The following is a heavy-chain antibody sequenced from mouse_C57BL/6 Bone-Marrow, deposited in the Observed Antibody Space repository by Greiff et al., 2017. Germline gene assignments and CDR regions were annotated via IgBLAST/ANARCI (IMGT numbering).Heavy chain of an antibody. V-gene: IGHV1-50*01. Sequence: QVQLQQPGAELVPPGASVKLSCKPSGSTFTSYWMQWVKHRPGPGLEWIGEIDPSDSYTNYNQKFKGKATLTVDTSSSTAYMQLSSLTSEDSAVYYCASLTTVGAYWGQGTLVTVSA. CDR2: IDPSDSYT. CDR3: ASLTTVGAY. D-gene: IGHD1-1*01. J-gene: IGHJ3*01. CDR1: GSTFTSYW.